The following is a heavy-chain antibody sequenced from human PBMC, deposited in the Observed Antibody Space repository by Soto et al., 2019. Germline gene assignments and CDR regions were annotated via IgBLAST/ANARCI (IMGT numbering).Heavy chain of an antibody. Sequence: QVQLVQSGAEVKKPGSSVKVSCKASGGTFSSYAISWVRQAPGQGLEWMGGIIPIFGTANYAQKFQGRVTITADESTSTGYMEVSSLRSEDTAVYYCGGMDCDGLDSYGMDVWGQGTTVTVSP. D-gene: IGHD2-21*02. V-gene: IGHV1-69*12. J-gene: IGHJ6*01. CDR3: GGMDCDGLDSYGMDV. CDR1: GGTFSSYA. CDR2: IIPIFGTA.